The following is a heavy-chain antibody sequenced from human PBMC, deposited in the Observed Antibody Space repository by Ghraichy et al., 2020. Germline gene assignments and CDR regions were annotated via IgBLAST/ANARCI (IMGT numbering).Heavy chain of an antibody. CDR3: ARAQPKTGYSYYCHY. V-gene: IGHV4-34*01. J-gene: IGHJ4*02. CDR1: GGSFSGYY. Sequence: SETLSLTCAVYGGSFSGYYWSWIRQPPGKGLEWIGEINHSGSTNYNPSLKSRVTISVDTSKNQFSLKLSSVTAADTAVYYCARAQPKTGYSYYCHYWCQETLVAVPS. CDR2: INHSGST. D-gene: IGHD3-9*01.